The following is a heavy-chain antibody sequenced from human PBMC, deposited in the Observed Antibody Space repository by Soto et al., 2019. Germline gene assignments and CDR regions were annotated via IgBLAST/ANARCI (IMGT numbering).Heavy chain of an antibody. CDR2: ISYDGSNK. CDR1: GFTFSSYA. J-gene: IGHJ6*02. CDR3: AREDRTVVPVYYYGMDV. Sequence: PGGSLRLSCAASGFTFSSYAMHWVRQAPGKGLEWVAVISYDGSNKYYADSLKGRFTISRDNSKNTWYLQMNSLRAEDTAVYYCAREDRTVVPVYYYGMDVWGQGTTVTVSS. D-gene: IGHD2-2*01. V-gene: IGHV3-30-3*01.